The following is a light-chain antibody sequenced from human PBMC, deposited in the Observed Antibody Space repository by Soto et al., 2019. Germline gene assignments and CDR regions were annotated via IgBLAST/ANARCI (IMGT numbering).Light chain of an antibody. CDR2: DAS. CDR3: HQRQYWPPIT. V-gene: IGKV3-11*01. CDR1: LSVSVY. J-gene: IGKJ5*01. Sequence: VVLTQSPATLSLSPGERATLSCRTSLSVSVYLDWYQQKPGQAPRLLISDASNRATGIPARFSGSGSGTDFTLTISGLEPEDFAVYYCHQRQYWPPITFGQGTRLEIK.